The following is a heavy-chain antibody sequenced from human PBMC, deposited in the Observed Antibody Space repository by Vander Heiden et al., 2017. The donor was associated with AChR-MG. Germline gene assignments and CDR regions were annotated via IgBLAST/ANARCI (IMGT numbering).Heavy chain of an antibody. CDR1: GFTFSSYW. Sequence: EVQLVESGGGLVQPGGSLRLSCAASGFTFSSYWMHWVRQAPGKGLVWVSRINSDGSSTSYADSVKGRFTISRDNAKNTLYLQMNSLRAEDTAVYYCARDVGNRIVVGYFDYWGQGTLVTVSS. J-gene: IGHJ4*02. V-gene: IGHV3-74*01. CDR3: ARDVGNRIVVGYFDY. D-gene: IGHD3-22*01. CDR2: INSDGSST.